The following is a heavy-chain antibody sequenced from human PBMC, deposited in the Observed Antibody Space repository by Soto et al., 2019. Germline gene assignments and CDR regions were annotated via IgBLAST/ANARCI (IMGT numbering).Heavy chain of an antibody. J-gene: IGHJ6*02. CDR1: GFTFSNYW. V-gene: IGHV3-7*04. CDR3: ARASLVGGSRYYAMAV. Sequence: GGSLRLSCAASGFTFSNYWMTWVRQTPGKGLEWVANIKQDGSEKYYVDSVKGRFTISRDNAKNSLSLQMNSLRAEDTAVYYCARASLVGGSRYYAMAVWGQGTTVTVSS. CDR2: IKQDGSEK. D-gene: IGHD1-26*01.